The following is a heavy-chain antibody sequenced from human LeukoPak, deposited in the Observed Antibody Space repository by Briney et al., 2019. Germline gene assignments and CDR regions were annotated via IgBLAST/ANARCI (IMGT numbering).Heavy chain of an antibody. Sequence: GGSLRLSCAASGFTFSSYAMSWVRQAPGKGLEWASVIYSGGSTYYPDSVKGRFTISRDNSKNTLYLQMNSLRAEDTAVYYCARVETAYFDYWGRGTLVTVSS. CDR3: ARVETAYFDY. V-gene: IGHV3-66*01. CDR1: GFTFSSYA. D-gene: IGHD2-21*02. J-gene: IGHJ4*02. CDR2: IYSGGST.